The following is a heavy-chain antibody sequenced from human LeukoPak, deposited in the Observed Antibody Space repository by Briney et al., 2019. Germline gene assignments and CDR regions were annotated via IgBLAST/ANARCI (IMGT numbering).Heavy chain of an antibody. CDR1: RFTVSSNY. Sequence: GGSLRLSCAASRFTVSSNYMSWVRQAPGKGLEWVSVIYSGGSTYYADSVKGRFTISRDNSKNTLYLQMNSLRAEDTAVYYCARDYDFWSSDVWGQGTTVTVSS. CDR2: IYSGGST. D-gene: IGHD3-3*01. CDR3: ARDYDFWSSDV. V-gene: IGHV3-66*01. J-gene: IGHJ6*02.